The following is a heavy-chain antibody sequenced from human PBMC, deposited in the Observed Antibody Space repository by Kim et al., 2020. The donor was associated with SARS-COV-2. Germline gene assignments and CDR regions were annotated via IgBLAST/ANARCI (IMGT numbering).Heavy chain of an antibody. D-gene: IGHD4-4*01. CDR3: ARSHSSDLYYYYGMDV. CDR1: GFTFSSYG. J-gene: IGHJ6*02. Sequence: GGSLRLSCAASGFTFSSYGMHWVRQAPGKGLEWVAVIWYDGSNKYYADSVKGRFTISRDNSKNTLYLQMNSLRAEDTAVYYCARSHSSDLYYYYGMDVWGQGTTVTVSS. CDR2: IWYDGSNK. V-gene: IGHV3-33*01.